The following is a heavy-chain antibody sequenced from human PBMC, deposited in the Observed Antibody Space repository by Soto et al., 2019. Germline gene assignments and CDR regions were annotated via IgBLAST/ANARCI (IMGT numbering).Heavy chain of an antibody. V-gene: IGHV3-11*06. CDR3: ARLIDCTNGVCSYDMDV. J-gene: IGHJ6*02. D-gene: IGHD2-8*01. CDR1: GFTFSDYY. Sequence: QVQLVESGGGLVKPGGSLRLSCAASGFTFSDYYMSWIRQAPGKGLEWVSYISSSSYKNYADSVKGRFTISRDNAKNSLYLQMNSLRAEDTAVYYCARLIDCTNGVCSYDMDVWGQGTTVTVSS. CDR2: ISSSSYK.